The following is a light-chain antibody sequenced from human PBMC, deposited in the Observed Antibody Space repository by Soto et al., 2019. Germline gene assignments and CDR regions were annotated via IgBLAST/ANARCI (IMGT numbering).Light chain of an antibody. J-gene: IGLJ2*01. CDR3: CSYAGSYTYVV. Sequence: QSVLTQPRSVSGSPGPSVPISCSGTSSDVGGYNYVSWYLQHPGKAPKLMIYDVSKRPSGVPDRFSGSKSGNTASLTISGLQAEDEADYYCCSYAGSYTYVVFGGGTKVTVL. CDR2: DVS. CDR1: SSDVGGYNY. V-gene: IGLV2-11*01.